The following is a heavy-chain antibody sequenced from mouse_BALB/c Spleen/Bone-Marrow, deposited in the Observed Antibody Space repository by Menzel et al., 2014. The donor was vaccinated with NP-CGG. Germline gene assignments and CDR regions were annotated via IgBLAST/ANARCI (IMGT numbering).Heavy chain of an antibody. J-gene: IGHJ3*01. CDR3: TRQGFAC. CDR2: ILPGSGNT. V-gene: IGHV1-9*01. CDR1: GYTFSNYW. Sequence: QVQLQQSGAELMKPGASVKISCKATGYTFSNYWIEWVKQRPGHGLEWIGEILPGSGNTHYNEKFKGKATFTADTSSNTAYMQLSSLTSEDSAVYYCTRQGFACWGQGTLVTVSA.